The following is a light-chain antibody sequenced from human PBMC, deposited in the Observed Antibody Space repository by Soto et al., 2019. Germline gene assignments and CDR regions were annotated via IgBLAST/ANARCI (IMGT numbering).Light chain of an antibody. V-gene: IGKV3-15*01. J-gene: IGKJ3*01. CDR3: QQYNNWPPGFT. CDR1: QSVSSN. Sequence: EIVMTQSPATLSVSPGERATLSCRASQSVSSNLAWYQQKPGQAPRLLIYGAYTRATGIPARFSGSGSGTDFTLTISSLQSEDFAVYYCQQYNNWPPGFTFGPGTKVDIK. CDR2: GAY.